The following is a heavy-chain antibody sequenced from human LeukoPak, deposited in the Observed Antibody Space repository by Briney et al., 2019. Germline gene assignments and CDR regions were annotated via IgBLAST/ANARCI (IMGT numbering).Heavy chain of an antibody. CDR3: ARGGLDCSSTSCYGNWFDP. Sequence: ASVKVSCKASGYTFTSYYMHWVRQAPGQGLEWMGIINPSGGSASYAQKFQGRVTMTRDTSTSTVYMELSSLRSEDTAVYYCARGGLDCSSTSCYGNWFDPWGQGTLVTVSS. V-gene: IGHV1-46*01. J-gene: IGHJ5*02. CDR1: GYTFTSYY. CDR2: INPSGGSA. D-gene: IGHD2-2*01.